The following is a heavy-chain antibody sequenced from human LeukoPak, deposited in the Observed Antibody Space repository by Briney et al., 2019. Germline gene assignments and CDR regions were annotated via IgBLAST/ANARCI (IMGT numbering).Heavy chain of an antibody. V-gene: IGHV1-46*01. CDR1: GYTFTSYY. D-gene: IGHD6-13*01. CDR2: INPSGGST. Sequence: ASVKVSCKASGYTFTSYYTHWVRQAPGQGLEWMGIINPSGGSTSYAQKFQGRVTMTRDTSTSTVYMELSSLRSEDTAVYYCARVLWVAAAGTGFDYWGQGTLVTVSS. CDR3: ARVLWVAAAGTGFDY. J-gene: IGHJ4*02.